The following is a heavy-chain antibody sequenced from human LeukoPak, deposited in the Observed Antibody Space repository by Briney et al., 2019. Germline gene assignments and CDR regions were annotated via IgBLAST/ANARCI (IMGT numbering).Heavy chain of an antibody. CDR1: GFSFSNYG. D-gene: IGHD4-17*01. V-gene: IGHV3-30*02. CDR3: AKDLVYSNYGDDY. Sequence: GGSLRLSCAASGFSFSNYGMHWVRQAPGKGLECMAFIRYDGSKTYYADSVKGRFTISRDNSKNTLFLQMNSLRAEDTAVYYCAKDLVYSNYGDDYWGQGTLVTVSS. CDR2: IRYDGSKT. J-gene: IGHJ4*02.